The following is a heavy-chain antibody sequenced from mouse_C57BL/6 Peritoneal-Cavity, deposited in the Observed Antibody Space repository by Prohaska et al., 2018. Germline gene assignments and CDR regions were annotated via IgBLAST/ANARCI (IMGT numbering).Heavy chain of an antibody. CDR3: KRYSNYWDMDD. Sequence: EVQLLETGGGLVQLGGSRGLSCECSGFTFSGFWMIWVRQTPGNTLEWYEYINSGGSTINYEPCIKERFIIFRDNDGSTVYLKMSNVRSEDKDTYVCKRYSNYWDMDDWGTGTTVTVSS. J-gene: IGHJ1*03. CDR1: GFTFSGFW. D-gene: IGHD2-5*01. CDR2: INSGGSTI. V-gene: IGHV11-2*01.